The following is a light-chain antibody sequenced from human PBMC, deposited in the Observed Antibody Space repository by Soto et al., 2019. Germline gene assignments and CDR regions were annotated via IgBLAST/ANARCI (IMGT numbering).Light chain of an antibody. V-gene: IGLV2-18*02. CDR3: SSYTSSSTVV. J-gene: IGLJ2*01. CDR1: SSDVGHYNR. Sequence: QSALTQPPSVSGSPGQSVTISCTGTSSDVGHYNRVSWYQQPPGTAPKLIIYEVSNRPSGVPDRFSGSKSGNTASLTISGLQAEDESVYYCSSYTSSSTVVVGGGTKLTVL. CDR2: EVS.